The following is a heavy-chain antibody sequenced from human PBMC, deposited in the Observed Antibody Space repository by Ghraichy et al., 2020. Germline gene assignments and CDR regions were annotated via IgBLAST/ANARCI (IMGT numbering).Heavy chain of an antibody. CDR2: ISYDGSNK. CDR3: ARDHYGDFWSGYYYYYYYYMDV. CDR1: GFTFSSYA. D-gene: IGHD3-3*01. V-gene: IGHV3-30*04. Sequence: GESLNISCAASGFTFSSYAMHWVRQAPGKGLEWVAVISYDGSNKYYADSVKGRFTISRDNSKNTLYLQMNSLRAEDTAVYYCARDHYGDFWSGYYYYYYYYMDVWGKGTTVTVSS. J-gene: IGHJ6*03.